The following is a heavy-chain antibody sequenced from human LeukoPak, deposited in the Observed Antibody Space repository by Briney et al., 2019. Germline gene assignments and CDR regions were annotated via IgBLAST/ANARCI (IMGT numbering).Heavy chain of an antibody. V-gene: IGHV3-23*01. CDR2: ISGSGGST. D-gene: IGHD3-22*01. CDR3: AKLNMIVVAFDY. CDR1: GFTFSSYA. Sequence: PGGSLRLSCAASGFTFSSYAMSWIRQAPGKGLEWVSAISGSGGSTYYADSVKGRFTISRDNSKNTLYLQMNSLRAEDTAVYYCAKLNMIVVAFDYWGQGTLVTVSS. J-gene: IGHJ4*02.